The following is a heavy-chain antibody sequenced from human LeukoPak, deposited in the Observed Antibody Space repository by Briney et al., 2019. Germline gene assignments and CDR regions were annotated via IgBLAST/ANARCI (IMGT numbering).Heavy chain of an antibody. Sequence: SVKVSCKASGGTFSSYAISWVRQAPGQGLEWMGGIIPIFGTANYAQKFQGRVTITTDESTSTAYVELSSLRSEDTAVYYCAREDRYYYGSSGYYQHWGQGTLVTVSS. CDR1: GGTFSSYA. J-gene: IGHJ1*01. V-gene: IGHV1-69*05. CDR2: IIPIFGTA. D-gene: IGHD3-22*01. CDR3: AREDRYYYGSSGYYQH.